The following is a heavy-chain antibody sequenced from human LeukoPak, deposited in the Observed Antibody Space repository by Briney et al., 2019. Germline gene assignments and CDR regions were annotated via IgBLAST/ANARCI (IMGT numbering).Heavy chain of an antibody. J-gene: IGHJ4*02. Sequence: NSGGSLRLSCAASGFTFRSYSMNWVRQAPGKGLEWVSSISLSSSYIYYADSVKGRFTISRDNAKNTLYLQMNSLRVEDTAVYYCARGRPHGNDYWGQGTLVTVSS. D-gene: IGHD4-23*01. CDR3: ARGRPHGNDY. V-gene: IGHV3-21*01. CDR1: GFTFRSYS. CDR2: ISLSSSYI.